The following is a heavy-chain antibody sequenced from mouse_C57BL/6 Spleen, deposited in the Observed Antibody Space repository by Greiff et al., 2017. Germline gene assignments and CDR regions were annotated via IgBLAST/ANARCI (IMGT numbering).Heavy chain of an antibody. CDR1: GYTFTSYW. CDR2: IDPSDSVT. CDR3: ASSYYYGSSYPHYFDY. Sequence: QVQLQQSGAELVRPGSSVKLSCKASGYTFTSYWMHWVKQRPIQGLEWIGNIDPSDSVTHYNQKFKDKATLTVDKSSSTAYMQLSSLTSEDSAVYYCASSYYYGSSYPHYFDYWGQGTTLTVSS. D-gene: IGHD1-1*01. J-gene: IGHJ2*01. V-gene: IGHV1-52*01.